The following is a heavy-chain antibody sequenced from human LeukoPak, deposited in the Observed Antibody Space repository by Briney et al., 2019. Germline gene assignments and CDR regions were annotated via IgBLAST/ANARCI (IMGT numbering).Heavy chain of an antibody. D-gene: IGHD3-22*01. CDR3: ARVEFDGYYDSSGYFDY. V-gene: IGHV1-2*02. J-gene: IGHJ4*02. CDR1: GYTFTGYY. Sequence: ASVKVSCKASGYTFTGYYMHWVRQAPGQGLEWMGWTNPNSGGTNYAQKFQGRVTMTRDTSISTAYMELSRLRSDDTAVYYCARVEFDGYYDSSGYFDYWGQGTLVTVSS. CDR2: TNPNSGGT.